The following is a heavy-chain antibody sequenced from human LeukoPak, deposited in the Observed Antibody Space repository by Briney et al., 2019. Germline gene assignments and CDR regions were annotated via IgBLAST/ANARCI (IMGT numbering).Heavy chain of an antibody. CDR2: INPNSGGT. CDR3: ARDGPSRLYYYDSSGYYTHDAFDI. V-gene: IGHV1-2*02. Sequence: ASVKVSCKASGYTFTGYYMHWVRQAPGQGLEWMGWINPNSGGTNYAQKFQGRVTMTRDTSISTAYMELSRLRSDDTAVYYCARDGPSRLYYYDSSGYYTHDAFDIWGQGTMVTVSS. J-gene: IGHJ3*02. D-gene: IGHD3-22*01. CDR1: GYTFTGYY.